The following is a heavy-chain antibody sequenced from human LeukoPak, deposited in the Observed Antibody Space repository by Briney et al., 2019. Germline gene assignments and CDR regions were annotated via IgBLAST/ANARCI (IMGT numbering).Heavy chain of an antibody. CDR3: ARMYYYDSSGYQFDY. J-gene: IGHJ4*02. Sequence: ASVKVSCKASGYTFTGYYMHWVRQAPGQGLEWMGGIIPIFGAANYAQKFHGRVTITTDESTSTAYMELSSLRSEDTAVYYCARMYYYDSSGYQFDYWGQGTLVTVSS. D-gene: IGHD3-22*01. CDR2: IIPIFGAA. V-gene: IGHV1-69*05. CDR1: GYTFTGYY.